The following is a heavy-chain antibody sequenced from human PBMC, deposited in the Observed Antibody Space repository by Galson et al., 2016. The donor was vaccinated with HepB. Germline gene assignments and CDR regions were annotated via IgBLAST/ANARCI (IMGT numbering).Heavy chain of an antibody. Sequence: SETLSLTCTVSGGSFSNYSWSWIRQPPGKRLEWIGYTYYSGFTNYNPSLNSRVTMSVDTSKNQFSLRLNSVTAADTAVYYCASSPRNDYGDPWTYYFDSWGQGTLVTVSS. CDR2: TYYSGFT. J-gene: IGHJ4*02. V-gene: IGHV4-59*01. D-gene: IGHD4-17*01. CDR1: GGSFSNYS. CDR3: ASSPRNDYGDPWTYYFDS.